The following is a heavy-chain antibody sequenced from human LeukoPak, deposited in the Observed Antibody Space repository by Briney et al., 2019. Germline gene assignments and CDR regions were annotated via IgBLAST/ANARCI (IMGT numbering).Heavy chain of an antibody. Sequence: GGSLRLSCAASGFTFTTYWMTWVRQAPGKGLEWVAKVKQDGSEKYYVDSVKGRFTISRDNAKNSLYLQMNSLRAEDTAVYYCARHVLLWFGELYFGYWGQGTLVTVSS. V-gene: IGHV3-7*01. CDR2: VKQDGSEK. J-gene: IGHJ4*02. CDR3: ARHVLLWFGELYFGY. D-gene: IGHD3-10*01. CDR1: GFTFTTYW.